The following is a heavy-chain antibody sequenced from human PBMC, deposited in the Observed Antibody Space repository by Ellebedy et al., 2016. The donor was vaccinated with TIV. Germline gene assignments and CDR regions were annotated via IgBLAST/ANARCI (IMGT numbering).Heavy chain of an antibody. CDR2: MNPNSGNT. Sequence: AASVKVSCKASGYTFTSYDINWVRQATGQGLEWMGWMNPNSGNTGYAQKFQGRVTITRNTSISTAYMELSSLRSEDTAVYYCASEVGATSSVGLGYWGQGTLVTVSS. D-gene: IGHD1-26*01. V-gene: IGHV1-8*03. CDR1: GYTFTSYD. CDR3: ASEVGATSSVGLGY. J-gene: IGHJ4*02.